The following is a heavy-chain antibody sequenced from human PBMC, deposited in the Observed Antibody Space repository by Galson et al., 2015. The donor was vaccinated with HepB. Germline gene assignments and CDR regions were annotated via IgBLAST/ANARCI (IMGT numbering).Heavy chain of an antibody. Sequence: SLRLSCAASGFTFSSYAMHWVRQAPGKGLEWVAVISYDGSNKYYADSVKGRFTISRDNSKNTLYLQMNSLRAEDTAVYYCARGCVKQWLVLDYWGQGTLVTVSS. CDR3: ARGCVKQWLVLDY. CDR1: GFTFSSYA. J-gene: IGHJ4*02. V-gene: IGHV3-30*04. CDR2: ISYDGSNK. D-gene: IGHD6-19*01.